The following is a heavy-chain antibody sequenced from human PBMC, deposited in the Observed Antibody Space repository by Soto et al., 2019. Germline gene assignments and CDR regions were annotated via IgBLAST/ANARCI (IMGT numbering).Heavy chain of an antibody. Sequence: QGQLVQSGAAVKKPGSSVKVSCKASGGTFSRHAISWVPQAPGQGLEWMGGIIPILGTANHAQKCQGRVTIIADESTSTVYMELSSLRSEDTAMYYCARGWGYDSNDYYYAYWGQGTLVIVSS. V-gene: IGHV1-69*01. CDR1: GGTFSRHA. CDR3: ARGWGYDSNDYYYAY. D-gene: IGHD3-22*01. CDR2: IIPILGTA. J-gene: IGHJ4*02.